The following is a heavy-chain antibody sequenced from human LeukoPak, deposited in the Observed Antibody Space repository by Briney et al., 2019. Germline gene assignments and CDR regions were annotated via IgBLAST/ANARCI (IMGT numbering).Heavy chain of an antibody. CDR3: ARGRDTGRQYYFDY. CDR2: ISGSGGST. Sequence: GGSLRLSCAASGFTFSIYGMSWVRQAPGKGRECVSPISGSGGSTYYADSGKGRFTISRDNSKNTLYLQMNSLRAEDTAVYYCARGRDTGRQYYFDYWGQGTLVTVSS. D-gene: IGHD5-18*01. J-gene: IGHJ4*02. CDR1: GFTFSIYG. V-gene: IGHV3-23*01.